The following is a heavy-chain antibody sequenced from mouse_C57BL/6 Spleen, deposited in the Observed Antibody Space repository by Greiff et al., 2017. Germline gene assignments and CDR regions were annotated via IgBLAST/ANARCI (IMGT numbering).Heavy chain of an antibody. V-gene: IGHV1-82*01. CDR2: IYPGDGDT. CDR3: ARKDWDGAY. CDR1: GYAFSSSW. Sequence: QVTLKVSGPELVKPGASVKISCKASGYAFSSSWMNWVKQRPGKGLEWIGRIYPGDGDTNYNGKFKGKATLTADKSSSTAYMQLSSLTSEDSAVYFCARKDWDGAYWGQGTLVTVSA. D-gene: IGHD4-1*01. J-gene: IGHJ3*01.